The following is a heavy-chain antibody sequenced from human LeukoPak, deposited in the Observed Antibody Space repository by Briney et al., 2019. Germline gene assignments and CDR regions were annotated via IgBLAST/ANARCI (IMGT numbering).Heavy chain of an antibody. V-gene: IGHV4-39*07. Sequence: SETLSLTCTVSGGSISSSSYYWGWIRQPPGKGLEWLGSIYTSGSTNYNPSLKSRVTMSVDTSKNQFSLKLSSVTGADTAVYYCAREGEWPRYYYYYMDVWGKGTTVTVSS. D-gene: IGHD3-16*01. J-gene: IGHJ6*03. CDR1: GGSISSSSYY. CDR2: IYTSGST. CDR3: AREGEWPRYYYYYMDV.